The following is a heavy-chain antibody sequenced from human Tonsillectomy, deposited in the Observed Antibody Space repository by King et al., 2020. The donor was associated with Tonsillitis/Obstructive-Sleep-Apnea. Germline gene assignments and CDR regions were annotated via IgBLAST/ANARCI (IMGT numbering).Heavy chain of an antibody. J-gene: IGHJ4*02. CDR2: ISYDGSNK. D-gene: IGHD3-3*01. CDR1: GFTFSSYA. Sequence: VQLVESGGGVVQPGRSLRLSCAASGFTFSSYAMHWVRQAPGKALEWVAVISYDGSNKYYADSVKGRFTISRDNSKNTLYLQMNSLRAEDTAVYYCARTIFDYWGQGTLVTVSS. V-gene: IGHV3-30*04. CDR3: ARTIFDY.